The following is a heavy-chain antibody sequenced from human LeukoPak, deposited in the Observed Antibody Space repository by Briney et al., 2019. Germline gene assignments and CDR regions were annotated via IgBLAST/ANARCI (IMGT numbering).Heavy chain of an antibody. D-gene: IGHD6-13*01. V-gene: IGHV3-74*01. CDR3: ARDSPGSSGWYLYYYYYMDV. Sequence: GGSLRLSCVASGFNFNDYAMHWVRQAPGKGLVWVSRINSDGSSTSYADSVKGRFTISRDNAKNTLYLQMNSLRAEDTAVYYCARDSPGSSGWYLYYYYYMDVWGKGTTVTISS. CDR2: INSDGSST. CDR1: GFNFNDYA. J-gene: IGHJ6*03.